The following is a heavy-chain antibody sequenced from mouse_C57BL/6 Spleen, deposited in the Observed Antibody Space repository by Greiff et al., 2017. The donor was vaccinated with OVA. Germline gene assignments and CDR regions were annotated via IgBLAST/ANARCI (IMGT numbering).Heavy chain of an antibody. CDR3: ARINYSQFAY. CDR1: GYTFTSYW. Sequence: QVQLQQPGAELVMPGASVKLSCKASGYTFTSYWMHWVKQRPGQGLEWIGEIDPSDSYTNYNQKFKGKSTLTVDKSSSTAYMQLSSLTSEDSAVYYCARINYSQFAYWGQGTLVTVSA. V-gene: IGHV1-69*01. CDR2: IDPSDSYT. D-gene: IGHD2-12*01. J-gene: IGHJ3*01.